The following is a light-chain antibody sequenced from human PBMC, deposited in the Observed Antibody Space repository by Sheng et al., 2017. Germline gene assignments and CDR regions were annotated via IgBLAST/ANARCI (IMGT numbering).Light chain of an antibody. V-gene: IGKV3-20*01. Sequence: EIVLTQSPGTLSLSPGERATLSCRASHSVDSNYLAWYQHKPGQAPRFLIYGASGRATGIPDRFSGSGSGTDFSLTISRLEPEDFAVYYCQQYHNWPPLTFGPGTRLDIK. J-gene: IGKJ5*01. CDR2: GAS. CDR1: HSVDSNY. CDR3: QQYHNWPPLT.